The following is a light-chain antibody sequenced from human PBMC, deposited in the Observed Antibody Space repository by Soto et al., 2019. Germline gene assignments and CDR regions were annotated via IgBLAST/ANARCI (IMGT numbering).Light chain of an antibody. CDR2: GAS. V-gene: IGKV3D-20*02. CDR1: QSVTSNY. CDR3: QQRSNWPPT. Sequence: EIVLTQSPGTLSLSPGERATLSCRASQSVTSNYLAWYQQKPGQAPRLLISGASSRAAGISDKFSGSGSGTDFTLTISSLEPEDFAVYYCQQRSNWPPTFGQGTRLEIK. J-gene: IGKJ5*01.